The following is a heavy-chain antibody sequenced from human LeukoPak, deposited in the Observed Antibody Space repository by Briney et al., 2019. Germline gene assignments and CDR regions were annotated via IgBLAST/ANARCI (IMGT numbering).Heavy chain of an antibody. CDR1: GFTFSSYG. J-gene: IGHJ4*02. CDR3: AKGLSAVPHFDY. Sequence: GGSLRLSCAASGFTFSSYGMHWVRQAPGKGLEWVAFIRYDGSNKYYADSVKGRFTISRDNSKNTLYLQMNSLRAEDTAVYYCAKGLSAVPHFDYWGQGTLVTVSS. CDR2: IRYDGSNK. V-gene: IGHV3-30*02. D-gene: IGHD2-2*01.